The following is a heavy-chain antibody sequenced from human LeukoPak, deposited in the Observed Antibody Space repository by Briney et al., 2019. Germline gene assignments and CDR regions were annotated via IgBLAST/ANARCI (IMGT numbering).Heavy chain of an antibody. V-gene: IGHV4-39*01. Sequence: GSLRLSCAASGFTFSSYAMSWIRQPPGKGLEWIGSIYYSGSTYYNPSLKSRVTIPVDTSKNQFSLKLSSVTAADTAVYYCARRGYYGYFDYWGQGTLVTVSS. CDR2: IYYSGST. CDR1: GFTFSSYA. CDR3: ARRGYYGYFDY. J-gene: IGHJ4*02. D-gene: IGHD3-10*01.